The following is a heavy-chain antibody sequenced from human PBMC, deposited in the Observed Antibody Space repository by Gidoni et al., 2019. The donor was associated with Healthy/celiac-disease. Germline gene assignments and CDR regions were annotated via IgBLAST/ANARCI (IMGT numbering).Heavy chain of an antibody. CDR3: ARVGIRFFPDYYYYGMDV. J-gene: IGHJ6*02. CDR1: GYSISSGYY. CDR2: IYHSGSP. V-gene: IGHV4-38-2*02. Sequence: QVQLQESGPGLVKPSETLSLTCTVSGYSISSGYYWGGIRPPPGKGLEWIGSIYHSGSPYYNPSLKSRVTISVDTSKNQFSLKLSSVTAADTAVYYCARVGIRFFPDYYYYGMDVWGQGTTVTVSS. D-gene: IGHD3-3*01.